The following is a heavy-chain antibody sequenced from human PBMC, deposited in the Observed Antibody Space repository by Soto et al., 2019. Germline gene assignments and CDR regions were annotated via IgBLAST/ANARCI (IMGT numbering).Heavy chain of an antibody. Sequence: SVKVSCKASGFTFTSSAVQWVRQARGQRLEWIGWIVVGSGNTNYAQKFQERVTITRDMSTSTAYMELSSLRSEDTAVYYCAAVFYYYDSSGYIPPPYFDYWGQGTLVTSPQ. CDR2: IVVGSGNT. J-gene: IGHJ4*02. V-gene: IGHV1-58*01. CDR1: GFTFTSSA. D-gene: IGHD3-22*01. CDR3: AAVFYYYDSSGYIPPPYFDY.